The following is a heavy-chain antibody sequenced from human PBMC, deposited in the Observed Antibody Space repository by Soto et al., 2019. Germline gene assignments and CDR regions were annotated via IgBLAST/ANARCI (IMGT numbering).Heavy chain of an antibody. CDR1: GFTFSRYD. D-gene: IGHD2-2*01. Sequence: EVQLVEYGGGLVQPVGSLRLSCAAAGFTFSRYDMHWARKAKGKGLEWVSAIGTAGDTYYPGSVKGRFTISRENAKNSLYFQLNCLRAWYTAVYYFARGPFTSCWELDYWGQGTLVIVSS. V-gene: IGHV3-13*04. CDR3: ARGPFTSCWELDY. CDR2: IGTAGDT. J-gene: IGHJ4*02.